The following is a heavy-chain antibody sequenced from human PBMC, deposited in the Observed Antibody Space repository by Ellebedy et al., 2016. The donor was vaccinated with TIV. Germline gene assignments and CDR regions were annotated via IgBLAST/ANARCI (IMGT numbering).Heavy chain of an antibody. Sequence: GESLKISCKGSGYSFTSYWISWVRQMPGKGLEWMGRIDPSDSYTNYSPSFQGQVTISADKSISTAYLQWSSLKASDTAMYYCARSSRYGSGKATFDYWGQGTLVTVSS. CDR2: IDPSDSYT. CDR1: GYSFTSYW. CDR3: ARSSRYGSGKATFDY. J-gene: IGHJ4*02. V-gene: IGHV5-10-1*04. D-gene: IGHD3-10*01.